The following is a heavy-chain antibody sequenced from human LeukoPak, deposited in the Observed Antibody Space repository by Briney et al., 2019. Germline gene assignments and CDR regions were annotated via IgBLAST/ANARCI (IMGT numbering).Heavy chain of an antibody. CDR2: IIPIFGSA. CDR3: ARPVTHYYYYHMDV. Sequence: GATVKVSCKASGGTFSSYAISWVRQAPGQGLEWMGGIIPIFGSANYAQKFQGRVTITADESTSTAYMELSSLRFEDTAVYYCARPVTHYYYYHMDVWGKGTTVTVSS. D-gene: IGHD4-11*01. V-gene: IGHV1-69*01. J-gene: IGHJ6*03. CDR1: GGTFSSYA.